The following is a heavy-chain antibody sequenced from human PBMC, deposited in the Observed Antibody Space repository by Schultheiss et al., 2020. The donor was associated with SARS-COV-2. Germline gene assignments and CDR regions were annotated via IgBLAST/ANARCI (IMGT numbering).Heavy chain of an antibody. J-gene: IGHJ6*03. CDR3: ARAYLDV. Sequence: GESLKISCAASGFTFSNAWMSWVRQAPGKGLEWVAVISYDGSNKYYADSVKGRFTISRDNAKNSLYLQMNSLRAEDTAVYYCARAYLDVWGKGTTVTVSS. CDR1: GFTFSNAW. V-gene: IGHV3-30*03. CDR2: ISYDGSNK.